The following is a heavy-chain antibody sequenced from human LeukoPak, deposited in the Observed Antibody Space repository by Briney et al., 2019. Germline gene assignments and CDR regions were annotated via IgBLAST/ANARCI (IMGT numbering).Heavy chain of an antibody. D-gene: IGHD2-2*01. CDR3: AKLGYCSSTSCTTNWFDP. CDR1: GFTFSSYA. V-gene: IGHV3-30-3*02. Sequence: GGSLRLSCAASGFTFSSYAMHWVRQAPGKGLEWVATISYDGNNKYYADSVKGRFTISRDNSKNTLYLQMNSLRAEDTAVYYCAKLGYCSSTSCTTNWFDPWGQGTLVTVSS. J-gene: IGHJ5*02. CDR2: ISYDGNNK.